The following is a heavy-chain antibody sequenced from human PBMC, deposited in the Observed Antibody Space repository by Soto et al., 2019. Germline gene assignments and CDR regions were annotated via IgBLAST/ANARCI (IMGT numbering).Heavy chain of an antibody. V-gene: IGHV4-59*01. CDR3: ARGFAVVSHEYGFDV. CDR2: IYYSGST. Sequence: SETLSLTCTVSGGSISSYYWSWIRQPPGKGLEWIAYIYYSGSTNYNPSLKSRVTISVDMSKNRFSLKLSSVTAGETVVYCCARGFAVVSHEYGFDVWGQGTLVTVSS. D-gene: IGHD4-17*01. J-gene: IGHJ4*02. CDR1: GGSISSYY.